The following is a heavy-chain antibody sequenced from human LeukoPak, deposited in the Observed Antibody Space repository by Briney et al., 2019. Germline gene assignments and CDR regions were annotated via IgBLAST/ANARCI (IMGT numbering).Heavy chain of an antibody. V-gene: IGHV4-59*01. Sequence: SETLSLTCTVSGGSISSYYWSWLRQPPGKGLEWIGYIYYSGSTTYNPSLKSRVAISVDTSKNQFSLKLSSVTAADTAVYYCARGLGDDYQLLNYYFDYWGQGTLVTVSS. CDR3: ARGLGDDYQLLNYYFDY. D-gene: IGHD2-2*01. CDR2: IYYSGST. CDR1: GGSISSYY. J-gene: IGHJ4*02.